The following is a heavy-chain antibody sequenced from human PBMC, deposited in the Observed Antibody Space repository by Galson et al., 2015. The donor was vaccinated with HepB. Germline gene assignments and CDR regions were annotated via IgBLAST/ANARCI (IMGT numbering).Heavy chain of an antibody. J-gene: IGHJ3*02. V-gene: IGHV3-21*01. CDR3: ARVYSSSWYAVFDI. CDR2: ISSSSSYI. D-gene: IGHD6-13*01. CDR1: GFTFSSYS. Sequence: SLRLSCAASGFTFSSYSINWVRQAPGKGLEWVSSISSSSSYIYYADSVKGRFTISRDNAKNSLYLQMNSLRAEDTAVYYCARVYSSSWYAVFDIWGQGTMVTVSS.